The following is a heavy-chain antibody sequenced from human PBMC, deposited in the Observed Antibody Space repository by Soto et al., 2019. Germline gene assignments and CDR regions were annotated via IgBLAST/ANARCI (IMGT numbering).Heavy chain of an antibody. J-gene: IGHJ4*02. V-gene: IGHV3-23*01. CDR2: ISGSGGST. D-gene: IGHD3-3*01. CDR1: GFTFSSYA. CDR3: AKSPERITIFGVVISN. Sequence: GGSLRLSCAASGFTFSSYAMSWVRQAPGKGLEWVSAISGSGGSTYYADSVKGRFTISRDNSKNTLYLQMNSLRAEDTAVYYCAKSPERITIFGVVISNWGQGTLVTVSS.